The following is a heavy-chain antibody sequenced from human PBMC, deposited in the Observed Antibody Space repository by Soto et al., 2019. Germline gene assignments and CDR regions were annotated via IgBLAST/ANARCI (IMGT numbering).Heavy chain of an antibody. CDR1: GGSISSGGYY. CDR3: ARDLHSYGYGYDY. V-gene: IGHV4-31*03. D-gene: IGHD5-18*01. Sequence: PSETLSLTCTVSGGSISSGGYYWSWIRQHPGKGLEWIGYIYYSGSTYYNPSLKSRVTISVDTSKNQFSLKLSSVTAADTAVYYCARDLHSYGYGYDYWGQGTLVTVSS. CDR2: IYYSGST. J-gene: IGHJ4*02.